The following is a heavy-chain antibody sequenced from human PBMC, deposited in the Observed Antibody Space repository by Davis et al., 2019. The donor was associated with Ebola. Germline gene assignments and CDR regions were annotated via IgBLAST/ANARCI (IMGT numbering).Heavy chain of an antibody. CDR1: GFTVSSNY. Sequence: GESLKISCAASGFTVSSNYMSWVRQAPGKGLEWVAVIWYDGSNKYYADSVKGRFTISRDNSKNTLYLQMNSLRAEDTAVYYCARDADDYFDYWGQGTLVTVSS. J-gene: IGHJ4*02. CDR2: IWYDGSNK. CDR3: ARDADDYFDY. V-gene: IGHV3-33*08.